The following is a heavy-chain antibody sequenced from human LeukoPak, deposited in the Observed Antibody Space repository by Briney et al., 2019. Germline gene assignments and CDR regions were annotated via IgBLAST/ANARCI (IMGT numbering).Heavy chain of an antibody. Sequence: GASVKVSCKASGYTFTGYYMHWVRQAPGQGLEWMGWINPNSGGTNYAQKFQGRVTMTRDTSTSTAYMELRSLRSDDTAVYYCARVRWGYSGYDSDYWGQGTLVTVSS. CDR3: ARVRWGYSGYDSDY. CDR1: GYTFTGYY. V-gene: IGHV1-2*02. J-gene: IGHJ4*02. CDR2: INPNSGGT. D-gene: IGHD5-12*01.